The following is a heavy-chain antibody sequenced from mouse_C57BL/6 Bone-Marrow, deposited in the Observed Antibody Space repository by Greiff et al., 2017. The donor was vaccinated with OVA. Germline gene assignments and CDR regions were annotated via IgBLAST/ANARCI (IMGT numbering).Heavy chain of an antibody. V-gene: IGHV1-64*01. D-gene: IGHD1-1*01. CDR3: ARAYYGKMDY. CDR2: IHPNSGST. CDR1: GYTFTSYW. Sequence: QVQLQQPGAELVKPGASVKLSCKASGYTFTSYWMHWVKQRPGQGLEWIGMIHPNSGSTNYNEKFKSKATLTVDKSSSTAYMQLSGLTSEDSAVYYCARAYYGKMDYWGQGTSVTVSS. J-gene: IGHJ4*01.